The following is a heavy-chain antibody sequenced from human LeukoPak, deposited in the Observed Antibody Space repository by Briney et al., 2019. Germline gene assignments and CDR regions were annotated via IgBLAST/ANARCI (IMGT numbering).Heavy chain of an antibody. CDR1: GFTFSSYW. CDR2: INSDGSST. Sequence: AGGSLRLSCAASGFTFSSYWMHWVRQAPGKGLVWVSRINSDGSSTSYADSVKGRFTISRDNAKNTLYLQMNSLRAEDTAVYYCARDESVVVITTEIDYWGQGTLVTVSS. J-gene: IGHJ4*02. D-gene: IGHD3-22*01. V-gene: IGHV3-74*01. CDR3: ARDESVVVITTEIDY.